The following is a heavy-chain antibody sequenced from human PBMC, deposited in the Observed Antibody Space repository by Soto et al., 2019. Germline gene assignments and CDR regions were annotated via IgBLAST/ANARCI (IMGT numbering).Heavy chain of an antibody. CDR2: INDDGRRT. CDR1: GFTFSSYW. CDR3: ARRHRPSYPPDY. Sequence: EVQLVESGGGLVQPGGSLRLSCAASGFTFSSYWMHWVRQAPGKGLEWVSRINDDGRRTSYADSVKGRFTISRDNAKNTLYLQMNSLRDDDTAIYYCARRHRPSYPPDYLGQGTLVTVSS. J-gene: IGHJ4*02. V-gene: IGHV3-74*01.